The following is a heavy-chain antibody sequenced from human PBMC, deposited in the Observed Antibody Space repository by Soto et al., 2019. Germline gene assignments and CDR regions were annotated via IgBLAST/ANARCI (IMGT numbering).Heavy chain of an antibody. CDR1: GGTFSSYA. CDR3: ARGRDGYNGDAFDI. D-gene: IGHD5-12*01. J-gene: IGHJ3*02. V-gene: IGHV1-69*13. Sequence: SVKVSCKASGGTFSSYAISWVRQAPGQGLEWMGGIIPIFGTANYAQKFQGRVTITADESTSTAYMELSSLRSEDTAVYYCARGRDGYNGDAFDIWGQGTMVIVSS. CDR2: IIPIFGTA.